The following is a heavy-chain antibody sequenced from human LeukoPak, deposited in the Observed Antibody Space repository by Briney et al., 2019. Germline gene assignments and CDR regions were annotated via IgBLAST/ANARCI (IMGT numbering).Heavy chain of an antibody. CDR1: GFIFSSYA. CDR2: ISFDENRK. Sequence: SGGSLRLSCAASGFIFSSYAMYWVRQAPGKGLEWVALISFDENRKYYRDSVKGRFTISRDNSKNTLYLQMNSLRAEDTAVYYCAKLGAAVGATQGLFDYWGQGTLVTVSS. J-gene: IGHJ4*02. D-gene: IGHD1-26*01. CDR3: AKLGAAVGATQGLFDY. V-gene: IGHV3-30-3*02.